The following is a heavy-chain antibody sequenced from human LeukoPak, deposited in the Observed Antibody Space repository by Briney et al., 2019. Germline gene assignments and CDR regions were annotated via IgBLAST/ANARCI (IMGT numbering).Heavy chain of an antibody. V-gene: IGHV1-8*01. J-gene: IGHJ3*02. D-gene: IGHD3-22*01. CDR2: MNPNSGNT. CDR3: ASPGDDSSGYSELTGDAFDI. Sequence: VSVKVSCKASGYTFTSYDINWVRQATGQGLEWMGWMNPNSGNTGYAQKFQGRVTMTRNTSISTAYMELSSLRSEDTAVYYCASPGDDSSGYSELTGDAFDIWGQGTMVTVSS. CDR1: GYTFTSYD.